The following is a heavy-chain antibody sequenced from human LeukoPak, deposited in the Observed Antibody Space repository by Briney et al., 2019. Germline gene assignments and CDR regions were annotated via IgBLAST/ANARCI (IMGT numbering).Heavy chain of an antibody. V-gene: IGHV4-39*01. Sequence: PSETLSLTCTVSGGSISSSSYYWGWIRQPPGKGLEWIGSIYYSGSTYYNPSLKSRVTISVDTSKNQFSLKLSSVTAADTAVYYCARQASYGSGEACLRPNWFDPWGQGTLVTVSS. D-gene: IGHD3-10*01. CDR3: ARQASYGSGEACLRPNWFDP. CDR2: IYYSGST. J-gene: IGHJ5*02. CDR1: GGSISSSSYY.